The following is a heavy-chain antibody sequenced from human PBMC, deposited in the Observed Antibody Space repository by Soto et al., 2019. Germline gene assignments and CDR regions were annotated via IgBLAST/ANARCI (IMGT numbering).Heavy chain of an antibody. V-gene: IGHV3-11*06. D-gene: IGHD3-3*01. CDR1: GFTFSDYY. CDR2: ISSSSSYT. J-gene: IGHJ5*02. Sequence: QVQLVESGGGLVKPGGSLRLSCAASGFTFSDYYMSWIRQAPGKGLEWVSYISSSSSYTNYADSVKGRFTISRDNAKNSLYLQMNSLRAEDTAVYYCAGGSIFGVVKMWENWFDPWGQGTLVTVSS. CDR3: AGGSIFGVVKMWENWFDP.